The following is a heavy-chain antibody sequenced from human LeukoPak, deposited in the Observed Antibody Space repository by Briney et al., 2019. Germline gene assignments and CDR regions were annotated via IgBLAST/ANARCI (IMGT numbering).Heavy chain of an antibody. CDR3: ARARLWFGEVDY. CDR1: GFTFSSYV. J-gene: IGHJ4*02. CDR2: ISSSGSTI. V-gene: IGHV3-48*03. Sequence: PGESLRLSCAASGFTFSSYVMNWVRQAPGKGLEWVSYISSSGSTIYYADSVKGRFTISRDNAKNSLYLQMNSLRAEDTAVYYCARARLWFGEVDYWGQGTLVTVSS. D-gene: IGHD3-10*01.